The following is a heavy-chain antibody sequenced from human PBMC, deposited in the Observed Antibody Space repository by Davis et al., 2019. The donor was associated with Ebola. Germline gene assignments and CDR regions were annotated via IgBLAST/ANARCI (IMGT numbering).Heavy chain of an antibody. J-gene: IGHJ4*02. Sequence: SVKVSCKASAGTFSRIGINWVRQAPGQGLEWMGGIIPILGTTNYAQKFQGRVTITVDEISNTAYMEQSSLRSEDTAVYYCAIAMAGYFDHWGQGTLVTVSS. CDR2: IIPILGTT. CDR3: AIAMAGYFDH. CDR1: AGTFSRIG. D-gene: IGHD6-19*01. V-gene: IGHV1-69*13.